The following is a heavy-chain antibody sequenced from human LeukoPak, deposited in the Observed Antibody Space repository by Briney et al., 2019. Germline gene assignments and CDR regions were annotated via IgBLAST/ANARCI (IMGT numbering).Heavy chain of an antibody. CDR2: ISGSGGST. CDR1: GISLSNYG. Sequence: GGSLRLSCAVSGISLSNYGMSWVRQAPGKGLEWVAGISGSGGSTNYADSVKGRFTISTDHPKNTLYLQMNSLRAEDTAVYFCAKRGVVIRVILVGFHKEAYYFDSWGQGALVTVSS. D-gene: IGHD3-22*01. J-gene: IGHJ4*02. V-gene: IGHV3-23*01. CDR3: AKRGVVIRVILVGFHKEAYYFDS.